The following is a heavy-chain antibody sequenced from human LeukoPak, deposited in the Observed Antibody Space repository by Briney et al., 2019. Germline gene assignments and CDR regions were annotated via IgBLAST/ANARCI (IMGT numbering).Heavy chain of an antibody. D-gene: IGHD1-14*01. CDR2: ISYDGSNK. CDR1: GFTFTSYG. J-gene: IGHJ6*03. CDR3: AKGNLDAYYYYYMDV. Sequence: GGSLRLSCAASGFTFTSYGVHWVRQAPGKGLDWVAVISYDGSNKYYADSVKGRFTISRDSSKNTLFLRMNSLRAEDTAVYYCAKGNLDAYYYYYMDVWGKGTTVTVSS. V-gene: IGHV3-33*06.